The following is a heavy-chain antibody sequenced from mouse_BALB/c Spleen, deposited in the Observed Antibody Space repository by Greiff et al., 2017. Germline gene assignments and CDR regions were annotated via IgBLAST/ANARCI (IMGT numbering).Heavy chain of an antibody. Sequence: VESGGGLVQPGGSLKLSCAASGFTFSSYGMSWVRQTPDKRLELVATINSNGGSTYYPDSVKGRFTISRDNAKNTLYLQMSSLKSEDTAMYYCARDLHYYYGSSYYFDYWGQGTTLTVSS. CDR3: ARDLHYYYGSSYYFDY. D-gene: IGHD1-1*01. CDR1: GFTFSSYG. V-gene: IGHV5-6-3*01. J-gene: IGHJ2*01. CDR2: INSNGGST.